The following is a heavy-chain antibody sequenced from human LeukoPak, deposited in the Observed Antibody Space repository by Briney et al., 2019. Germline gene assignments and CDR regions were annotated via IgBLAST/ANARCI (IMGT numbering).Heavy chain of an antibody. CDR1: GFTFRTYE. V-gene: IGHV3-48*03. D-gene: IGHD3-10*01. Sequence: GGSLRLSCAASGFTFRTYEMNWVRQAPGKGLEWVSYISSSGSTIYYADSVKGRFTISRDNAKSSLYLQMNSLRAEDTAVYYCARDRRITESAFDIWGQGTMVTVSS. CDR3: ARDRRITESAFDI. J-gene: IGHJ3*02. CDR2: ISSSGSTI.